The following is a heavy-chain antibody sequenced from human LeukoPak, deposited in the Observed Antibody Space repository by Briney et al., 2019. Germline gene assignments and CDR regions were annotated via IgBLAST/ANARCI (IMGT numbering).Heavy chain of an antibody. CDR2: VYYSGST. CDR3: ARQVRDSSPGLYFDY. J-gene: IGHJ4*02. V-gene: IGHV4-39*01. CDR1: SGSISSSSYY. D-gene: IGHD3-22*01. Sequence: SETLSLTCTVSSGSISSSSYYWGWIRQPPGKGLDWIGNVYYSGSTYYNPSLKSRVTISVDTSKNQFSLKLSSVTAADTAVYYCARQVRDSSPGLYFDYWGQGTLVTVSS.